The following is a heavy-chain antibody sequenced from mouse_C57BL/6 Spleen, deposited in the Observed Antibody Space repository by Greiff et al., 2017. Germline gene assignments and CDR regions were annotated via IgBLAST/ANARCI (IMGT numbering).Heavy chain of an antibody. V-gene: IGHV1-54*01. CDR3: ARSHITTVGARDWYFDV. Sequence: QVQLQQSGAELVRPGTSVKVSCKASGYAFTNYLIEWVKQRPGQGLEWIGVINPGSGGTNYNEKFKGKATLTADKSSSTAYMQLSSLTSADSAVYFCARSHITTVGARDWYFDVWGTGTTVTVSS. CDR1: GYAFTNYL. J-gene: IGHJ1*03. D-gene: IGHD1-1*01. CDR2: INPGSGGT.